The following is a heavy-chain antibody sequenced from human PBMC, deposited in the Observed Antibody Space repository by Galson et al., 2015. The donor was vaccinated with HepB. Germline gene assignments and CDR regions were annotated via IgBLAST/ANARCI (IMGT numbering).Heavy chain of an antibody. J-gene: IGHJ4*02. CDR1: GFSVTNAW. CDR2: VKGESAGGTT. V-gene: IGHV3-15*01. D-gene: IGHD1-1*01. CDR3: TTNTTNWTPALYYFDY. Sequence: SLRLSCAASGFSVTNAWVNWVRQAPGKGLEWVGHVKGESAGGTTEYAAPVRGRFTISREASKNTFYLQMNNLKTEDTAVYFCTTNTTNWTPALYYFDYWGQGALVTVSS.